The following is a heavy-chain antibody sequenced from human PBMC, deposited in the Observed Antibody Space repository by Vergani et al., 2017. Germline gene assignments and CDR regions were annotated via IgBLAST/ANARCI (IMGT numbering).Heavy chain of an antibody. CDR1: GFTFSSYA. J-gene: IGHJ2*01. V-gene: IGHV3-23*01. D-gene: IGHD4-23*01. CDR2: IGGSGGRK. CDR3: AKDRWFPEDWYFDL. Sequence: EVQLLESGGGLVQPGGSLRLSFAASGFTFSSYAMSWVRQAPGKGLEWVSAIGGSGGRKYYADSVKGRFTISRDNSKNTLYLQMNSLRAEDTAVYYCAKDRWFPEDWYFDLWGRGTLVTVSS.